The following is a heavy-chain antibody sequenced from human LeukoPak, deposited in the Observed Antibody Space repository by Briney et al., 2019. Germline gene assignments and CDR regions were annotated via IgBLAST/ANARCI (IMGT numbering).Heavy chain of an antibody. CDR2: FXPEDGET. V-gene: IGHV1-24*01. CDR1: GYTLTELX. J-gene: IGHJ4*02. D-gene: IGHD3-22*01. Sequence: AXXKVXXKXSGYTLTELXXHWVRQAPGKXXEWMGGFXPEDGETIYAQKFQGRVTMTEDTSTDTAYMELSSLRSEDTAVYYCATSGTYYYDSSGYYPGGYWGQGTLVTVSS. CDR3: ATSGTYYYDSSGYYPGGY.